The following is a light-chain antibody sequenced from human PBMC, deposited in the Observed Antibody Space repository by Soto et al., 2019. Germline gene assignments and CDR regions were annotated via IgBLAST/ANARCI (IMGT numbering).Light chain of an antibody. CDR2: EGT. CDR3: CSYAGSYV. J-gene: IGLJ1*01. CDR1: SNDVGTYNV. V-gene: IGLV2-23*01. Sequence: ALTQPASVSGSPGQSITISCTGISNDVGTYNVVSWYQQHPGKAPKLLIYEGTQRPSGISYRFSASRSGNTASLTISGLQTEDEADYHCCSYAGSYVFGGGTKLTVL.